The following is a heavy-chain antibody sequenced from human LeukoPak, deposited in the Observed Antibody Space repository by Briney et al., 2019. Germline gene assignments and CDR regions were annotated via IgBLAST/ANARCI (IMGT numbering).Heavy chain of an antibody. D-gene: IGHD3-10*01. J-gene: IGHJ5*02. CDR3: ARESNYHGSGTGWFDP. V-gene: IGHV4-39*07. CDR1: GGSIGSGSYY. Sequence: SETLSLTCTVSGGSIGSGSYYWGWIRQPPGKGLEWIGYFYYSGSTYYNPSLKSRVTISLDTSKNQLSLKLSSVTAADTAVYYCARESNYHGSGTGWFDPWGQGTLVTVSS. CDR2: FYYSGST.